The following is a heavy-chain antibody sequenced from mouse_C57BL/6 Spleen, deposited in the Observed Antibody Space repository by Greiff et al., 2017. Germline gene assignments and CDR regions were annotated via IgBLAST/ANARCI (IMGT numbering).Heavy chain of an antibody. J-gene: IGHJ4*01. CDR1: GYTFTSYW. D-gene: IGHD2-12*01. Sequence: QVQLQQPGAELVKPGASVKLSCKASGYTFTSYWMQWVKQRPGQGLEWIGEIDPSDRYTNYNQKFKGKATLTVDTSSSTSYMQVSSRTAEDSAVYYCARYRDDWGQGTSVTVAS. CDR2: IDPSDRYT. CDR3: ARYRDD. V-gene: IGHV1-50*01.